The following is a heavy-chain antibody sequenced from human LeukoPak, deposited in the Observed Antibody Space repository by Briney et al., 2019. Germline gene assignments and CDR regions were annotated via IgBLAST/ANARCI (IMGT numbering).Heavy chain of an antibody. Sequence: GGSLRLSCAASGFTFSSYGMHWVRQAPGKGLEWVAVTSYDGSNKYYADSVKGRFTISRDNSKNTLYLQMNSLRAEDTAVYYCAKLGVPAATFDYWGQGTLVTVSS. D-gene: IGHD2-2*01. CDR2: TSYDGSNK. V-gene: IGHV3-30*18. CDR3: AKLGVPAATFDY. J-gene: IGHJ4*02. CDR1: GFTFSSYG.